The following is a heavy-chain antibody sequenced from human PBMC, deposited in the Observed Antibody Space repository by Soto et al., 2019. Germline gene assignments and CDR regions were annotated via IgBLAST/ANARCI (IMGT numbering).Heavy chain of an antibody. D-gene: IGHD6-13*01. J-gene: IGHJ5*02. CDR2: IYYIGST. CDR3: ASQGYRSSPPRVDWFDP. V-gene: IGHV4-39*01. CDR1: GGSISSSGYY. Sequence: SETLSLTGTVSGGSISSSGYYWGWIRQPPGKGLEWIGSIYYIGSTYYNPSLKSRVTISVDTSKNQFSMKLSSVTAAYTAVYYCASQGYRSSPPRVDWFDPLGHGTLVTVSS.